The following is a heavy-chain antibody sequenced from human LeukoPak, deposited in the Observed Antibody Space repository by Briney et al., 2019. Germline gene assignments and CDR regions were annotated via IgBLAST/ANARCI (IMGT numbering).Heavy chain of an antibody. CDR3: ARRLCGGDCYSTFSY. V-gene: IGHV4-34*01. CDR1: GGSFSGYY. J-gene: IGHJ4*02. D-gene: IGHD2-21*02. CDR2: INHSGST. Sequence: SETLSLTCALYGGSFSGYYWSWIRQPPGKGLEWIGEINHSGSTNYNPSLKSRVTISVDTSKNQFSLKLSSVTAADTAVYYCARRLCGGDCYSTFSYWGQGTLVTVSS.